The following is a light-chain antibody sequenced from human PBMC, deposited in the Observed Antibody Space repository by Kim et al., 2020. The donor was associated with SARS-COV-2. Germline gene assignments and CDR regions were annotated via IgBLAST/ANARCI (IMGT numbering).Light chain of an antibody. J-gene: IGLJ3*02. Sequence: ALGRPVRITCQGDSRRNYYASWYQQKPRQAPVVVIYGRNDRPSGIPDRFSGSNSGNTASLTITGAQAEDEANYYCNSRDSSGNHLVFGGGTQLTVL. CDR2: GRN. CDR1: SRRNYY. CDR3: NSRDSSGNHLV. V-gene: IGLV3-19*01.